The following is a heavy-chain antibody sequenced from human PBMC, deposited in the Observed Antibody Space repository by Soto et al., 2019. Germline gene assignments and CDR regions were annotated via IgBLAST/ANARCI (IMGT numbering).Heavy chain of an antibody. V-gene: IGHV3-66*01. CDR1: GFTVSSNY. CDR2: IHSGGST. J-gene: IGHJ6*02. Sequence: EVQLVESGGGLVQPGGSLRLSCAASGFTVSSNYMSWVRQPPGQGLEWVSVIHSGGSTDYADSVKARSTISRDKSKNTLYLQMNSLRAEDTAVYYWARGPRYYYYGMDVWGQGTTVTVSS. CDR3: ARGPRYYYYGMDV.